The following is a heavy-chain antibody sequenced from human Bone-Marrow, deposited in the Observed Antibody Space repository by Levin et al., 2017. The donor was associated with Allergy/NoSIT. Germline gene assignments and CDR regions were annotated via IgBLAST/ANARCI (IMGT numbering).Heavy chain of an antibody. CDR2: IRNKANKYAT. CDR1: GFTFSGAD. D-gene: IGHD3-10*01. J-gene: IGHJ4*02. Sequence: KVSCAASGFTFSGADMHWVRQASGKGLEWVGRIRNKANKYATEYAASVKGRFTISRDDSKNTAYLQMNSLKTEDTAVYYCCHYGSGSYSTDYWGQGTLVTVSS. CDR3: CHYGSGSYSTDY. V-gene: IGHV3-73*01.